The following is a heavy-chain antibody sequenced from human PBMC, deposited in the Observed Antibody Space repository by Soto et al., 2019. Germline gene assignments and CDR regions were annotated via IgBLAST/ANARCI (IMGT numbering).Heavy chain of an antibody. CDR2: ITGGGGRT. D-gene: IGHD2-15*01. CDR1: GFTFNSFA. CDR3: AKDSRKNNWTPDL. J-gene: IGHJ5*02. Sequence: EVQLLESGGGLVQPGGSLRLSCAASGFTFNSFAMTWVRQAPGKGLEWVSLITGGGGRTYYADSVKGRFTASRDNSKNTVYLQMNSLRAEDTAIYYCAKDSRKNNWTPDLWGQGTLVAVSS. V-gene: IGHV3-23*01.